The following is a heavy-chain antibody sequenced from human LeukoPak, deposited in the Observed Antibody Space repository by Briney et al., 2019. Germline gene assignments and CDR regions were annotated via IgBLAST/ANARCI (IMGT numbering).Heavy chain of an antibody. D-gene: IGHD2-2*01. J-gene: IGHJ3*02. CDR1: GGSISSGGYY. CDR2: IYYSGST. CDR3: ASRYCSSTSCYGLDAFDI. Sequence: KPSETLSLTCTVSGGSISSGGYYWSWIRQHPGKGLEWIGYIYYSGSTYYNPSLKRRVTISVDTSKNQFSLKLSSVTAADTAVYYCASRYCSSTSCYGLDAFDIWGQGTMVTVSS. V-gene: IGHV4-31*03.